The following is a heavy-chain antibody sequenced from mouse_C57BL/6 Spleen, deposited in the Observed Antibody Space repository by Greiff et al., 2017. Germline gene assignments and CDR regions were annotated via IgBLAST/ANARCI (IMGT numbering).Heavy chain of an antibody. CDR1: GYTFTDYN. V-gene: IGHV1-22*01. CDR3: ARFTTVVATRLNYFDY. D-gene: IGHD1-1*01. Sequence: EVQLQQSGPELVKPGASVKMSCKASGYTFTDYNMHWVKQSPGKSLEWIGYINPNNGGTSYNQKFKGQATLTVNKSSSTAYMELRSLTSEDSAVYYCARFTTVVATRLNYFDYWGQGTTLTVSS. J-gene: IGHJ2*01. CDR2: INPNNGGT.